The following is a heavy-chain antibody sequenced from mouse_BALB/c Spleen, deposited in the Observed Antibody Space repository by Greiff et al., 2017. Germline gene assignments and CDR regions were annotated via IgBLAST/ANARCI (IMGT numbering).Heavy chain of an antibody. CDR2: INPSNGRT. V-gene: IGHV1S81*02. J-gene: IGHJ4*01. Sequence: QVQLQQPGAELVKPGASVKLSCKASGYTFTSYWMHWVKQRPGQGLEWIGEINPSNGRTNYNEKFKSKATLTVDKSSSTAYMQLSRLTSEDSAVYYYARSYYGPRAMDYWGQGTSVTVSS. CDR3: ARSYYGPRAMDY. D-gene: IGHD1-1*01. CDR1: GYTFTSYW.